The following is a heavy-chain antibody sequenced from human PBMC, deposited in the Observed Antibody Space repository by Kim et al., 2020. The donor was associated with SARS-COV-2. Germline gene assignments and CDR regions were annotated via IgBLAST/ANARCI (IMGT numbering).Heavy chain of an antibody. J-gene: IGHJ4*02. CDR3: AITAAADDYFDY. Sequence: RYSPSCQGKVTISADKSISTAYLQWSSLKASDTAMYYCAITAAADDYFDYWGQGTLVTVSS. V-gene: IGHV5-51*01. D-gene: IGHD6-13*01.